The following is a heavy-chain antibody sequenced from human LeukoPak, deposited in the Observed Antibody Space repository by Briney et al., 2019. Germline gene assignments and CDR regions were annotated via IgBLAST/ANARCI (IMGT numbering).Heavy chain of an antibody. Sequence: PSETLSLTCAVYGGSFSGYYWSWIRQPPGKGLEWMGEINHSGSTNYNPSLKSRVTISVDTSKNQFSLKLSSVTAADTAVYYCARGRVDTAYGNWFDPWGQGTLVTVSS. CDR3: ARGRVDTAYGNWFDP. J-gene: IGHJ5*02. CDR2: INHSGST. D-gene: IGHD5-18*01. CDR1: GGSFSGYY. V-gene: IGHV4-34*01.